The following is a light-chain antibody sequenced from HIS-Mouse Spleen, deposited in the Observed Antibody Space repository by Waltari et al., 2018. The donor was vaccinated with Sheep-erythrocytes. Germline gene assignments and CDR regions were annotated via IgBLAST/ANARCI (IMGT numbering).Light chain of an antibody. CDR2: DVS. V-gene: IGLV2-11*01. Sequence: QSALTQPRSVSGSPGQSVPISCTGTSSDVGGENHVSWYQQHPGKAPKLMIYDVSKRPSGVPDRFSGSKSGNTASLTISGLQAEDEADYYCCSYAGSYNHVFATGTKVTVL. CDR3: CSYAGSYNHV. J-gene: IGLJ1*01. CDR1: SSDVGGENH.